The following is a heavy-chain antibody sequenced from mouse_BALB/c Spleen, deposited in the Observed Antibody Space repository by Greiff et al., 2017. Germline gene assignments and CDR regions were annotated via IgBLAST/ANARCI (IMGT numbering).Heavy chain of an antibody. CDR3: ARDYGYDPPYYYAMDY. Sequence: EVHLVESGGGLVKPGGSLKLSCAASGFAFSSYDMSWVRQTPEKRLEWVAYISSGGGSTYYPDTVKGRFTISRDNARNILYLQMSSLRSEDTAMYYCARDYGYDPPYYYAMDYWGQGTSVTVSS. D-gene: IGHD2-2*01. CDR2: ISSGGGST. CDR1: GFAFSSYD. J-gene: IGHJ4*01. V-gene: IGHV5-12-1*01.